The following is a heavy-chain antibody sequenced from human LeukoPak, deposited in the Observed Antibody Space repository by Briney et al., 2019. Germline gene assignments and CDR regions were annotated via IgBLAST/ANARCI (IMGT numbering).Heavy chain of an antibody. J-gene: IGHJ4*02. CDR2: IKSDGTST. V-gene: IGHV3-74*01. D-gene: IGHD4/OR15-4a*01. CDR1: GFTFSNYW. Sequence: PGGSLRLSCAASGFTFSNYWMHWVRQAPGEGLVWVSRIKSDGTSTTYADSVNGRFTTSRDNAENTLFLQMNSLRAEDTAIYYCARTAYCGAHCHYYFDYWGQGALVTVSS. CDR3: ARTAYCGAHCHYYFDY.